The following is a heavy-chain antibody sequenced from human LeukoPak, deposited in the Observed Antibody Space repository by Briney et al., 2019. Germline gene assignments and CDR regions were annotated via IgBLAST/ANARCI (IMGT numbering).Heavy chain of an antibody. CDR2: ISAYNGNT. D-gene: IGHD1-14*01. V-gene: IGHV1-18*01. CDR1: GYTFTSYG. J-gene: IGHJ6*02. Sequence: ASVKVSCKASGYTFTSYGISWVRQAPGQGLEWMGWISAYNGNTNYAQKLQGRVTMTTDTSTSTAYMELRSLRSDDTAVYYCARDPGRTPVYYYYGMDVWGQGTTATVSS. CDR3: ARDPGRTPVYYYYGMDV.